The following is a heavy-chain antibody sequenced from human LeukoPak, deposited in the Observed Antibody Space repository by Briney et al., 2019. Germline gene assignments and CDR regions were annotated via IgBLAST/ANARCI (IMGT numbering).Heavy chain of an antibody. CDR1: GFTFSNHA. CDR3: ARRGPNWGFFDY. CDR2: ISGSGDST. Sequence: GGSLRLSCAASGFTFSNHAMSWVRQAPGKGLEWVSTISGSGDSTYYADSVKGRFTISGDNSKNTLYLQMNSLRAEDPAVYYCARRGPNWGFFDYWGRGTLVTVSS. J-gene: IGHJ4*02. D-gene: IGHD7-27*01. V-gene: IGHV3-23*01.